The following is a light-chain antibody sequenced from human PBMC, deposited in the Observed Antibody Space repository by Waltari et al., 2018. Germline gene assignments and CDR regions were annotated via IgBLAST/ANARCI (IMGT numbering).Light chain of an antibody. CDR2: DVT. Sequence: QSALTQPRSVSGSPGQSVTISCTGTRSDVGGYNYVSWYQQHPGKAPKLMIYDVTKRPSGVPDRFSGSKYGNTASLTISGLQAEDEADYYCCSYAGSSTVLFGGGTKLTVL. V-gene: IGLV2-11*01. CDR1: RSDVGGYNY. J-gene: IGLJ2*01. CDR3: CSYAGSSTVL.